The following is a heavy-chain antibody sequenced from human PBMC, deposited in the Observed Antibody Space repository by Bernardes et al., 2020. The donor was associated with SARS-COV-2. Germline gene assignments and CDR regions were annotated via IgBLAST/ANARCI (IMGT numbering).Heavy chain of an antibody. CDR2: INSDGSST. CDR3: ARVWFGELGWFDP. D-gene: IGHD3-10*01. J-gene: IGHJ5*02. Sequence: GGSLRLSCAASGFTFSSYWMHWVRQAPGKGLVWVSGINSDGSSTRYADSVKGRFTISRDNAKHTLYLQMNSLRAEDTAVYYCARVWFGELGWFDPWGQGTLVIVSS. V-gene: IGHV3-74*01. CDR1: GFTFSSYW.